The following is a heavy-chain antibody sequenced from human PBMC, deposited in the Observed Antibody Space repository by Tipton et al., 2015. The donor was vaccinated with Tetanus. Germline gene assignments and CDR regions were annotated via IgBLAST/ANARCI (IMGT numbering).Heavy chain of an antibody. J-gene: IGHJ4*02. CDR2: ITSNSVNR. V-gene: IGHV3-9*01. Sequence: SLRLSCAASGFTFDDSAMHWVRQAPGKGLEWVSGITSNSVNRGYADSVKGRFPISRDNAKKSLYLQMDSLRAEDTALYYCTKGAWFDYWGQGTLVTVSS. CDR1: GFTFDDSA. CDR3: TKGAWFDY.